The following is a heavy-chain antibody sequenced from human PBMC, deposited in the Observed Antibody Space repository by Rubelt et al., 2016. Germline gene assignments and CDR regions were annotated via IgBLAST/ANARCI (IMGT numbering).Heavy chain of an antibody. Sequence: QVQLVQSGAEVKKPGSSVKVSCKASGGTFSSYAISWVRQAPGQGLEWMGRIIPILGIANYAQKFQGRVTMTTDTSTGTAYMELSSLRSEDTAVYYCARDVLKAYDSSPHAYWGQGTLVTVSS. D-gene: IGHD3-22*01. CDR2: IIPILGIA. V-gene: IGHV1-69*04. CDR1: GGTFSSYA. J-gene: IGHJ4*02. CDR3: ARDVLKAYDSSPHAY.